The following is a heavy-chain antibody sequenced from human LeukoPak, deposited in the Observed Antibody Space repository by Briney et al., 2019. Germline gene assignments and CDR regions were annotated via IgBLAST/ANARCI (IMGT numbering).Heavy chain of an antibody. CDR2: IYYSGST. CDR3: AREDGDYYLRHGRFDY. V-gene: IGHV4-39*07. CDR1: GGSISRSSTYY. J-gene: IGHJ4*02. Sequence: ASETLSLTCTVSGGSISRSSTYYWGWIRQPPGKGLEWIGNIYYSGSTIYNPSLKSRVTISVDTSKNQFSLKLSSVTAADTAVYYCAREDGDYYLRHGRFDYWGQGTLVTVSS. D-gene: IGHD4-17*01.